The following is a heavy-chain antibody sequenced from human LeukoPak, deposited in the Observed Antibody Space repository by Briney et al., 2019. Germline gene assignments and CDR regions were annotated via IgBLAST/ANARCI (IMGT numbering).Heavy chain of an antibody. CDR2: INPNSGGT. CDR1: GYTFTGYY. D-gene: IGHD3-9*01. CDR3: ARDFDAYYYYMDV. Sequence: ASVKVSXKASGYTFTGYYMHWMRQAPGQGLEWIGWINPNSGGTNYAQKFQGRVTMTRGTSISTAYMELSRLRSDDTAVYYCARDFDAYYYYMDVWGKGTTVTVSS. V-gene: IGHV1-2*02. J-gene: IGHJ6*03.